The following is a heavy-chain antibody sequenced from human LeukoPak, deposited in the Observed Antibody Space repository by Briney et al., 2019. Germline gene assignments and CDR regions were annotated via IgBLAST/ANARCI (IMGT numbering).Heavy chain of an antibody. CDR1: GFTFSNAW. Sequence: PGGSLRLSCAASGFTFSNAWMSWVRQAPGKGLEWVGRIKSKTDGGTTDYAAPVKGRFTISRDDSKNTLYLQMNNLRAEDTAVYYCARDLYSGSFAFDYWGQGTLVTVSS. J-gene: IGHJ4*02. CDR2: IKSKTDGGTT. D-gene: IGHD1-26*01. CDR3: ARDLYSGSFAFDY. V-gene: IGHV3-15*01.